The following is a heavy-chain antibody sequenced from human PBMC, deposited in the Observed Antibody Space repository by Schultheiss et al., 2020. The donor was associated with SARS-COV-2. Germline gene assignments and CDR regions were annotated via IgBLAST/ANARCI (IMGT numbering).Heavy chain of an antibody. CDR2: ISSTGGRA. V-gene: IGHV3-23*01. CDR1: GFTFSSYG. Sequence: GGSLRLSCAASGFTFSSYGMHWVRQAPGKGLEWVAAISSTGGRAYYSDSVKGRFTISRDNSKNTLYLQMNSLRAEDTAVYYCARVDGGDGAFDIWGQGTMVTVSS. J-gene: IGHJ3*02. D-gene: IGHD2-21*01. CDR3: ARVDGGDGAFDI.